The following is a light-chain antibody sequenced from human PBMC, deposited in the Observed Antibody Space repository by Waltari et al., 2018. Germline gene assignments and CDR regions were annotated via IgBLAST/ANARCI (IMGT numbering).Light chain of an antibody. CDR1: RSDVGGHNN. V-gene: IGLV2-14*01. Sequence: QSALTQPASVSGSPGPSITIPCTGTRSDVGGHNNFSWLQQFPGKAPRLIIYDVTNRPSGVSNRFSGSKSANTASLTISGLRSEDEADYYCTSFTSTTTWVFGGGTKVTV. CDR3: TSFTSTTTWV. CDR2: DVT. J-gene: IGLJ3*02.